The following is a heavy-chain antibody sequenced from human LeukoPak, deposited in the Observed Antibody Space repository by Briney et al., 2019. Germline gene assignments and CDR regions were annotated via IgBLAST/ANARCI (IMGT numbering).Heavy chain of an antibody. Sequence: PGGSLRLSCAASGFTFRDYPMGWVRQAPGKGLEWVSAIGSSGSRTHYADSVKGRFTISRDNSKNTLYLQMNSLRAEDTAVYYCAKDRALHHYDFWSGYPIDAFDIWGQGTMVTVSS. V-gene: IGHV3-23*01. D-gene: IGHD3-3*01. J-gene: IGHJ3*02. CDR1: GFTFRDYP. CDR3: AKDRALHHYDFWSGYPIDAFDI. CDR2: IGSSGSRT.